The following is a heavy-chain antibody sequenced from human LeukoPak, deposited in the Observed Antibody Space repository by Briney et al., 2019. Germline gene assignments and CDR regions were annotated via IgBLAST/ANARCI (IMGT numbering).Heavy chain of an antibody. Sequence: GGSLRLSCAASGNTFSTYSMNWVRQAPGKGLEWVSSISRSSRYIYYADSVKGRFTISRDDAKNSLFLQMNSLRADGTAVYYCARDLFCSYGVCPVWGQGTTVTVSS. J-gene: IGHJ6*02. V-gene: IGHV3-21*01. CDR3: ARDLFCSYGVCPV. CDR1: GNTFSTYS. D-gene: IGHD2-8*01. CDR2: ISRSSRYI.